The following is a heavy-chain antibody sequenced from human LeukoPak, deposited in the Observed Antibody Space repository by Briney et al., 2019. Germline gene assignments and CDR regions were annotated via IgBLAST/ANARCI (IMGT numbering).Heavy chain of an antibody. V-gene: IGHV3-23*01. D-gene: IGHD6-19*01. Sequence: GGSLRLSCAASGFTFSSYAMSWVRQAPGKGLEWVSAISGSGGSTYYADSVKGRFTISRDNSKNTLYLQMNSLRAEDTAVYYCAREGGSGWFYNWFDPWGQGTLVTVSS. J-gene: IGHJ5*02. CDR3: AREGGSGWFYNWFDP. CDR1: GFTFSSYA. CDR2: ISGSGGST.